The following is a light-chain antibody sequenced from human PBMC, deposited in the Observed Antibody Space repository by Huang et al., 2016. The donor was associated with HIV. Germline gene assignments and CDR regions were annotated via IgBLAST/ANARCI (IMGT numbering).Light chain of an antibody. V-gene: IGKV1-39*01. CDR2: SAS. CDR1: QSIRKF. J-gene: IGKJ1*01. Sequence: DIQMTQSPSSLSASVGDRVTIACRASQSIRKFLNWYQQKPEEAPKLLMHSASSLQSGVPSRFSGSGSETDFTLTITSLQPEDFATYYCQQTDNIPRTFGQGTKVVIK. CDR3: QQTDNIPRT.